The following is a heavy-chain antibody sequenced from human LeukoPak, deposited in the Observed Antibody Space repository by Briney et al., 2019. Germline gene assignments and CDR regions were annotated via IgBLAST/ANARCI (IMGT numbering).Heavy chain of an antibody. D-gene: IGHD2-15*01. CDR2: IKNDGSRT. CDR1: GFTFSSYW. V-gene: IGHV3-74*01. Sequence: PGGSLRLSCAASGFTFSSYWMHWVRQAPGKGLVWVSRIKNDGSRTDYADSVKGRFTISRDNAKNTLYLQMNSLRAEDTALYYCARGYSGANCYPSCWGQGTLVTVSS. CDR3: ARGYSGANCYPSC. J-gene: IGHJ4*02.